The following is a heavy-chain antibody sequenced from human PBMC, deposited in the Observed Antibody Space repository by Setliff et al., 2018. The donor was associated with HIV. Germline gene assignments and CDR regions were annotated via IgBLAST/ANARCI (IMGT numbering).Heavy chain of an antibody. J-gene: IGHJ5*02. V-gene: IGHV1-46*01. D-gene: IGHD3-10*02. CDR3: AKDITVPAINRGRIKNWFDP. CDR2: INPAGNPT. CDR1: GYTFTSDY. Sequence: ASVKVSCKASGYTFTSDYIHWVRQAPGQGLEWMGIINPAGNPTIYAQKFQGRLTVTRDTSTNTVYMELSSLRSEDTAMYYCAKDITVPAINRGRIKNWFDPWGEGTRGTVSS.